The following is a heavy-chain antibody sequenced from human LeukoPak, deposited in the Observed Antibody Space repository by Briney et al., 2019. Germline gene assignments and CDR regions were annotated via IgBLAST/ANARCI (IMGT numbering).Heavy chain of an antibody. J-gene: IGHJ3*02. V-gene: IGHV3-72*01. D-gene: IGHD2-8*01. CDR3: ARSYCTNGLCHSFDI. CDR1: GFTFSDHY. Sequence: TGRSLRLSCALAGFTFSDHYMDWVRQAPGGGLEWGGRSRNKASSDTTEYAASVKGRLTIQTNDSKNAVYLRINSLKTEDTAVYYCARSYCTNGLCHSFDIWGQGTLVTASS. CDR2: SRNKASSDTT.